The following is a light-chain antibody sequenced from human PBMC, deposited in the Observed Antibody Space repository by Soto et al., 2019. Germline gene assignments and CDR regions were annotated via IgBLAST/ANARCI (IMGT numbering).Light chain of an antibody. J-gene: IGLJ1*01. V-gene: IGLV2-14*01. Sequence: QSALTQPPSVSGSPGQSITVSCTGTSSDIGASNFVSWYQHLPGRAPKVIIFEATNRPSGVSDRFSGSKAGITASLTISGLQAAAEAEYFCVSYTTDGTFVFGTGTKVTVL. CDR3: VSYTTDGTFV. CDR2: EAT. CDR1: SSDIGASNF.